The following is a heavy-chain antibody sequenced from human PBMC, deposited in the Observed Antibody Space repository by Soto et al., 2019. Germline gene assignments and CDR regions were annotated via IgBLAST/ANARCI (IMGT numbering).Heavy chain of an antibody. Sequence: QVQLVESGGGVVQPGRSLRLSCAASGFTFSSYAMHWVRQAPGKGLEWVAVISYDGSNKYYADSVKGRFTISRDNSKNTLYLQMNSLRAEDTAVYYCARDRGIGPGHYYYYYGMDVW. D-gene: IGHD1-26*01. CDR2: ISYDGSNK. V-gene: IGHV3-30-3*01. CDR3: ARDRGIGPGHYYYYYGMDV. CDR1: GFTFSSYA. J-gene: IGHJ6*01.